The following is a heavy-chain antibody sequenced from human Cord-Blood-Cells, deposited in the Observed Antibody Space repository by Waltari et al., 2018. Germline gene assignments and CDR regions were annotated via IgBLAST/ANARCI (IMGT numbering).Heavy chain of an antibody. Sequence: QVQLVESGGGVVQPGRSLRLSCAASGFTFSSYGMQWVRQAPGKGLEWVAVIWYDGSNKYYADSVKGRFTISRDNSKNTLYLQMNSLRAEDTAVYYCAREKGSSSWYFDLWGRGTLVTVSS. D-gene: IGHD6-13*01. CDR2: IWYDGSNK. CDR1: GFTFSSYG. CDR3: AREKGSSSWYFDL. V-gene: IGHV3-33*01. J-gene: IGHJ2*01.